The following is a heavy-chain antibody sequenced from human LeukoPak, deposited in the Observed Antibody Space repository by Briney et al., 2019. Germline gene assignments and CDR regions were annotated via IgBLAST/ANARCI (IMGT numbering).Heavy chain of an antibody. CDR1: GFTFSSYW. CDR2: INNAGSST. Sequence: PGGSLRLSCAASGFTFSSYWMYWVRHGPGKGLVWVSRINNAGSSTSYADSVKGRLTISRDNSKNTLYLQMNSLRAEDTAVYYCAKDDYGMDVWGQGTTVTVSS. V-gene: IGHV3-74*01. J-gene: IGHJ6*02. CDR3: AKDDYGMDV.